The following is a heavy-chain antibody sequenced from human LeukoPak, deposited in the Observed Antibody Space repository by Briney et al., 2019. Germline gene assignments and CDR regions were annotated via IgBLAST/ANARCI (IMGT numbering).Heavy chain of an antibody. D-gene: IGHD3-22*01. CDR3: ARGYDSSGYYPNIYFDY. V-gene: IGHV4-59*01. Sequence: SETLSLTCTVSGGSISSYYWSWIRQPPGKGLEWIGYIYYSGSTNYNPSLKSRVTISVDTSKNQFSLKLSSVTAADTAVYYCARGYDSSGYYPNIYFDYWGQGTLVTVSS. CDR2: IYYSGST. J-gene: IGHJ4*02. CDR1: GGSISSYY.